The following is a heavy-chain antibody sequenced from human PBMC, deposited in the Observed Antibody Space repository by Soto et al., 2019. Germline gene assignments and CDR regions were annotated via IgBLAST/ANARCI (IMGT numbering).Heavy chain of an antibody. V-gene: IGHV4-59*08. Sequence: PSETLSLTCTVSGGSISSYYWSWIRQPPGKGLEWIGYIYYSGSTNYNPSLKSRVTISVDTSKNQFSLKLSSVTAADTAVYYCARLTYDSKDYWGQGTLVTVSS. CDR3: ARLTYDSKDY. J-gene: IGHJ4*02. CDR1: GGSISSYY. D-gene: IGHD3-22*01. CDR2: IYYSGST.